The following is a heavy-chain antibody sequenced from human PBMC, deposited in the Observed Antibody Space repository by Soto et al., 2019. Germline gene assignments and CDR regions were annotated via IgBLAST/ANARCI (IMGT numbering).Heavy chain of an antibody. CDR1: GGSISSSY. CDR3: ARDSSDWYHFDY. Sequence: SETLSLTCTVSGGSISSSYWSWIRQPPGRGLEWIGYISYGGGTNYNPSLKSRVTISVDTSKNQFSLKLSSMTAADTAVYYCARDSSDWYHFDYWGQGTLVTVS. J-gene: IGHJ4*02. V-gene: IGHV4-59*01. CDR2: ISYGGGT. D-gene: IGHD6-19*01.